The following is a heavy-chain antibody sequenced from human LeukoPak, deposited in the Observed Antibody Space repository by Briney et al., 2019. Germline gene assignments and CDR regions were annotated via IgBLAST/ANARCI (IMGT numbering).Heavy chain of an antibody. D-gene: IGHD2-2*02. J-gene: IGHJ3*02. CDR1: GYTSTGYY. CDR2: ISAYNGNT. Sequence: ASVRVSCKASGYTSTGYYIHWVRQAPGQGLEWMGWISAYNGNTNYAQKLQGRVTMTTDTSTSTAYMELRSLRSDDTAVYYCARLQGTGYCSSTSCYTEAFDIWGQGTMVTVSS. CDR3: ARLQGTGYCSSTSCYTEAFDI. V-gene: IGHV1-18*04.